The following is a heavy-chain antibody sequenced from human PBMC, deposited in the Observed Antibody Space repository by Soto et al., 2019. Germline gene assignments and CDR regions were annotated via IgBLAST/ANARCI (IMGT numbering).Heavy chain of an antibody. CDR2: IYYRGST. CDR3: ARVIGGYDYYYYYGMDV. V-gene: IGHV4-59*01. D-gene: IGHD5-12*01. J-gene: IGHJ6*02. Sequence: SETLSLTCTVSGGSISSYYWSWIRQPPGKGLEWIGYIYYRGSTNYNPSLKSRVTISVATSKNQFSLKLSSVTAADTAVYYCARVIGGYDYYYYYGMDVWGQGTTVTAP. CDR1: GGSISSYY.